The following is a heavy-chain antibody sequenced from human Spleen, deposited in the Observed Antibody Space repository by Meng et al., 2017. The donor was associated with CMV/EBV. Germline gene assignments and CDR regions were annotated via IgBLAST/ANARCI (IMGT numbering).Heavy chain of an antibody. V-gene: IGHV3-30*02. J-gene: IGHJ4*02. CDR3: AKDVPYSGWRGFDY. D-gene: IGHD6-19*01. CDR1: GFTFTSYG. Sequence: GESLKISCATSGFTFTSYGMHWVRQAPGKGLEWVAFMRYDGSNKYYADSVKGRFAISKDTSKNTLYLQMNSLRPEDTALYYCAKDVPYSGWRGFDYWGQGTLVTVSS. CDR2: MRYDGSNK.